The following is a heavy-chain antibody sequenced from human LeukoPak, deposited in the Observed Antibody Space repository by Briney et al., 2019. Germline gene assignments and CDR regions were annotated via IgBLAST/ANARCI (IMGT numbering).Heavy chain of an antibody. CDR1: GYTFTGYY. Sequence: ASVKVSCKASGYTFTGYYMHWVRQAPGQGLEWMGWINPNSGGTNYAQKFQGRVTMTRDTSISTAYKELSRLRSDDTAVYYCARRSYGGNFDAFDIWGQGTMVTVSS. CDR3: ARRSYGGNFDAFDI. CDR2: INPNSGGT. D-gene: IGHD4-23*01. J-gene: IGHJ3*02. V-gene: IGHV1-2*02.